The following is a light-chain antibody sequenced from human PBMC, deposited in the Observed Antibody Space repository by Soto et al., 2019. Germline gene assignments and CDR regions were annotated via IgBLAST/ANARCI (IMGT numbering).Light chain of an antibody. V-gene: IGKV1-33*01. CDR2: DVS. J-gene: IGKJ5*01. Sequence: DIQITQCPPSLSVSVKDRVTITCQASQDISNYLHWFQQKPGKAPQLLIFDVSNLQTGVPSRFSGGGSGTDFALTISSLEPEDIATYYCQQYDSLPLTFGQGTRLEIK. CDR1: QDISNY. CDR3: QQYDSLPLT.